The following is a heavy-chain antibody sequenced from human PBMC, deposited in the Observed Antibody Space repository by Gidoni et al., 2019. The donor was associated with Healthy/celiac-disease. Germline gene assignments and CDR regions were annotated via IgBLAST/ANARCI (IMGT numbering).Heavy chain of an antibody. Sequence: QVQLVQSGAEVKKPGSSVKVSCKASGGTFSSYAITWVRQAPGQGLEWMGGIIPIFGTANYAQKFQGRVTITADESTSTAYMELSSLRSEDTAVYYCAREDSGYCTNGVCYVGVYRPGFYGMDVWGQGTTVTVSS. CDR2: IIPIFGTA. CDR1: GGTFSSYA. CDR3: AREDSGYCTNGVCYVGVYRPGFYGMDV. J-gene: IGHJ6*02. D-gene: IGHD2-8*01. V-gene: IGHV1-69*01.